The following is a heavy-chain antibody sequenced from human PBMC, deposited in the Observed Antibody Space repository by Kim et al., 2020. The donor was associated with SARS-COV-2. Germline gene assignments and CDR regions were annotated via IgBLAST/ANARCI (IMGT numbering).Heavy chain of an antibody. J-gene: IGHJ6*02. CDR1: GFTFSSYS. V-gene: IGHV3-21*01. Sequence: GGSLRLSCAASGFTFSSYSMNWVRQAPGKGLEWVSSISSSSSYIYYADSVKGRFTISRDNAKNSLYLQMNSLRAEDTAVYYCARAALLGAHIVVVTAADYYYYGMDVWGQGTTVTVSS. CDR3: ARAALLGAHIVVVTAADYYYYGMDV. D-gene: IGHD2-21*02. CDR2: ISSSSSYI.